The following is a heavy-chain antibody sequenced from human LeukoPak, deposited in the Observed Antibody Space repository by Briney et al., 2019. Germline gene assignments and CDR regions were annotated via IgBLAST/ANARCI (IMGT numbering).Heavy chain of an antibody. CDR3: ARGGVAAIPLDY. CDR1: GGSISSYY. J-gene: IGHJ4*02. CDR2: TYYSGST. V-gene: IGHV4-59*01. Sequence: SETLSLTCTVSGGSISSYYWSWIRQPPGKGLEWIGYTYYSGSTNYNPSLTSRVTISVDTSNNQFSLKLSSVTAADTSVYYCARGGVAAIPLDYWSPRTLVTVSS. D-gene: IGHD2-21*02.